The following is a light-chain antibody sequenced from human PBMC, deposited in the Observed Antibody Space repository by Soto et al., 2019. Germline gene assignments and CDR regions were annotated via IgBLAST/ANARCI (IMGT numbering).Light chain of an antibody. J-gene: IGLJ2*01. CDR2: EGS. Sequence: QSALTQPASVSGSPGQSITISCTGTSSDVGSYNLVSWYQQHPGKAPKLMIYEGSKRPSGVSNRFSGSKSGNTASLTVSGLHADDAADYYCCSSAGSSTLVFGAGTKLTVL. V-gene: IGLV2-23*01. CDR3: CSSAGSSTLV. CDR1: SSDVGSYNL.